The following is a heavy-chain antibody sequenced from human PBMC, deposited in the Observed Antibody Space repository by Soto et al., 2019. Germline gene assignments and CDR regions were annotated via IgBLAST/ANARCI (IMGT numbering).Heavy chain of an antibody. Sequence: QAQLVQSGAEVKKPGSSVKVSCKASGGTFSSYAISWVRQAPGQGLEWMGGITPIFGTADYAQKFQGRATITADESTSTAHMELSSLRSEDTAVYYCASHSGSSPEGRYYYGMDVWGQGTTVTVSS. D-gene: IGHD1-26*01. CDR2: ITPIFGTA. J-gene: IGHJ6*02. V-gene: IGHV1-69*12. CDR1: GGTFSSYA. CDR3: ASHSGSSPEGRYYYGMDV.